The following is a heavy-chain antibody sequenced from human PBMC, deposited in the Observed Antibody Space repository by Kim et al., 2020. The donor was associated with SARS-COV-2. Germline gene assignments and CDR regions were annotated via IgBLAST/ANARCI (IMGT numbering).Heavy chain of an antibody. D-gene: IGHD1-26*01. Sequence: SETLSLTCSVSGGSISSNTHYWGWVRQPPGKGLEWIGSVYYTGPTYYNPSLKSRVGLSVDTSKNHFSLRLTSVSAADTAVYYCVRERKETVGATSFDTWG. CDR1: GGSISSNTHY. CDR2: VYYTGPT. J-gene: IGHJ4*01. V-gene: IGHV4-39*02. CDR3: VRERKETVGATSFDT.